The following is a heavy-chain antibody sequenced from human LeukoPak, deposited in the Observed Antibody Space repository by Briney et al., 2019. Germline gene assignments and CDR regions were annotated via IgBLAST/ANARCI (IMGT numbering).Heavy chain of an antibody. CDR1: GGTFSTYA. CDR2: IIPILGIA. CDR3: ARDWDSSGYNWFDP. D-gene: IGHD6-19*01. Sequence: ASVKVSCKASGGTFSTYAISWVRQAPGQGLEWMGRIIPILGIANYAQKCQGRVTITADKSTSTAYMELSSLRSEDSAVYYCARDWDSSGYNWFDPWGQRTLVTVSS. V-gene: IGHV1-69*04. J-gene: IGHJ5*02.